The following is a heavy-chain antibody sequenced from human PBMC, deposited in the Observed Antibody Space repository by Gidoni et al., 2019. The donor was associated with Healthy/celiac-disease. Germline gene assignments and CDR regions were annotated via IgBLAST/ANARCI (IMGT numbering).Heavy chain of an antibody. CDR3: ASSKAVDTAMVNY. V-gene: IGHV3-30*01. D-gene: IGHD5-18*01. CDR2: ISYDGSNK. J-gene: IGHJ4*02. Sequence: QVQLVASGGGVVQPGRSLRLSCAAPGFTFSSYAMHWVRQAPGKGLEWVAVISYDGSNKYYADSVKGRFTISRDNSKNTLYLQMNSLRAEDTAVYYCASSKAVDTAMVNYWGQGTLVTVSS. CDR1: GFTFSSYA.